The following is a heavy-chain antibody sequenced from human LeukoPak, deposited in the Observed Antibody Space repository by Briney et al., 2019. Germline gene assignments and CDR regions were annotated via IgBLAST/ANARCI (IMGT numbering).Heavy chain of an antibody. CDR3: ATLQSSGYDYSDY. D-gene: IGHD3-22*01. CDR1: GGSISSGDSY. Sequence: SQTLSLTCTVSGGSISSGDSYWSWIRQPPGKGLEWIGYIYYSGSTDYNPSLKSRVTMSVDTSRNQFSLNLRSVTAADTAVYYCATLQSSGYDYSDYWGQGILVTVSS. J-gene: IGHJ4*02. V-gene: IGHV4-61*08. CDR2: IYYSGST.